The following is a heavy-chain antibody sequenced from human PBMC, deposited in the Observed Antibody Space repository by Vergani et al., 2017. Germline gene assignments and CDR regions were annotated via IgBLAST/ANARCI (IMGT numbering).Heavy chain of an antibody. CDR3: ARDIGYSSSCRPGCRYYYGMDV. J-gene: IGHJ6*02. Sequence: QVQLVQSGAEVKKPGSSVKVSCKASGGTFSSYTISWVRQAPGQGLEWMGRIIPILGIANYAQKFQGRVTITADKSTSTAYMELSSLRSEDTAVYYCARDIGYSSSCRPGCRYYYGMDVWGQGP. V-gene: IGHV1-69*08. CDR1: GGTFSSYT. D-gene: IGHD6-13*01. CDR2: IIPILGIA.